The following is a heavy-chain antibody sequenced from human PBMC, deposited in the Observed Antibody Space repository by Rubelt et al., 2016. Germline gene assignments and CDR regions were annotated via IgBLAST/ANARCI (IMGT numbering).Heavy chain of an antibody. Sequence: MHWVRQAPGQRLEWMGWIYAGNGNTKYSQKFQGRVTITADKSTSTAYMELSSLRSEDTAVYYCATPHGIAAPKTYYYYYYGMDVWGQGTTVTVSS. V-gene: IGHV1-3*01. D-gene: IGHD6-6*01. CDR2: IYAGNGNT. CDR3: ATPHGIAAPKTYYYYYYGMDV. J-gene: IGHJ6*02.